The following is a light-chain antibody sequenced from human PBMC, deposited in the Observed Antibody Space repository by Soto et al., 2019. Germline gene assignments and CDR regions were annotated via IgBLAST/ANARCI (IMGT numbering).Light chain of an antibody. Sequence: ALTQPASVCGSPGRSSTISCTGTISDVGGYDYVSWYQQHPGKAPILMIYKAINRPSGVSHRFSGSRPGKTASLTISGLQAEHAADYYCSSYTSGSTLYVFGTGTKVTV. V-gene: IGLV2-14*01. CDR2: KAI. CDR1: ISDVGGYDY. CDR3: SSYTSGSTLYV. J-gene: IGLJ1*01.